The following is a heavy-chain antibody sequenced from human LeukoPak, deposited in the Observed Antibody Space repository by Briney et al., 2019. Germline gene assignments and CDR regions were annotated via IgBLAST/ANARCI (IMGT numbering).Heavy chain of an antibody. J-gene: IGHJ3*01. D-gene: IGHD1-26*01. CDR3: ARDRSGNCWYPDGFDL. CDR1: GFTFSDYY. CDR2: IFYGATT. Sequence: GSLRLSCAASGFTFSDYYMSWIRQPPGKGLEWIGSIFYGATTYYNPSLKSRVTMSIDTSKNQFSLKLSSMTAADTAVYYCARDRSGNCWYPDGFDLWGQGTMVTVSS. V-gene: IGHV4-38-2*02.